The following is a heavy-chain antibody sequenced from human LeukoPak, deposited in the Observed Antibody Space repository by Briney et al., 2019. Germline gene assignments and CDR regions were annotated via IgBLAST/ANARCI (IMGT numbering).Heavy chain of an antibody. V-gene: IGHV3-30-3*01. CDR1: KFNLSSYA. CDR3: ARGGPIYCSGDSCYPGDY. D-gene: IGHD2-15*01. J-gene: IGHJ4*02. Sequence: PGRSLRLSCTASKFNLSSYAIHWVRQAPGKGLEWVAVISDDGGNKYYADSVKGRFTISRDNSKNTLSLLMNSLRAEDTAVYYCARGGPIYCSGDSCYPGDYWGQGTLVTVSS. CDR2: ISDDGGNK.